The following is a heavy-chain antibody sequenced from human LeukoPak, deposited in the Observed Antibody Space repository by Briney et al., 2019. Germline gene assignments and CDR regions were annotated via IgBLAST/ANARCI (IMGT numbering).Heavy chain of an antibody. CDR1: GFTFSSYA. D-gene: IGHD6-19*01. V-gene: IGHV3-23*01. CDR3: AREGYGSGRAGTFNI. Sequence: GGSLRLSCAASGFTFSSYAMSWVRQVPGKGLEWVSVISGSGDNTYYADSVKGRFTISRDNSKNMLYLQMDSLKFEDTAFYYCAREGYGSGRAGTFNIWGQGTMVTVSS. J-gene: IGHJ3*02. CDR2: ISGSGDNT.